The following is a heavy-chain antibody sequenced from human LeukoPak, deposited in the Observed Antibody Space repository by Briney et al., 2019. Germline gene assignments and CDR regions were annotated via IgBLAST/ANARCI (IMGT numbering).Heavy chain of an antibody. Sequence: GGSLRLSCAASGFTFSSYSMNWVRQAPGKGLEWVAVIWYDGSNKYYADSVKGRFTISRDNSKNTLYLQMNSLRAEDTAVYYCARQTERGYSYGWGYWGQGTLVTVSS. D-gene: IGHD5-18*01. CDR1: GFTFSSYS. CDR2: IWYDGSNK. V-gene: IGHV3-33*08. J-gene: IGHJ4*02. CDR3: ARQTERGYSYGWGY.